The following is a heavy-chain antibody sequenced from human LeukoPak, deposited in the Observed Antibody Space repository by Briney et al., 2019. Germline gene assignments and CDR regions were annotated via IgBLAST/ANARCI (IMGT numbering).Heavy chain of an antibody. CDR3: AKRGILIRAVIIVGFHKEAYYFDY. Sequence: GGSLRLSCAVSGVTLSNYGMSWVRQAPGKGLEWGAGISDSGGSTNYADSVKGRFTISRNNPNNTLYLQMNNLRAEDTAVYFCAKRGILIRAVIIVGFHKEAYYFDYWGQGALVTVSS. V-gene: IGHV3-23*01. J-gene: IGHJ4*02. D-gene: IGHD3-10*01. CDR1: GVTLSNYG. CDR2: ISDSGGST.